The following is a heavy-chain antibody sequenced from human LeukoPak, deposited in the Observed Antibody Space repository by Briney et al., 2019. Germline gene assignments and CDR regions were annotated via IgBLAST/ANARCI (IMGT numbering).Heavy chain of an antibody. CDR2: ISSSGSTI. V-gene: IGHV3-48*03. CDR1: GFTFSSYE. D-gene: IGHD6-13*01. J-gene: IGHJ4*02. Sequence: PGGSLRLSCAASGFTFSSYEMNWVRQAPGKGLEWVSYISSSGSTIYYADSVKGRFTISRDNAKNSLYLQMNSLRAEDTAVYYCARDEGYSSSPDYWGQGTLVTVSS. CDR3: ARDEGYSSSPDY.